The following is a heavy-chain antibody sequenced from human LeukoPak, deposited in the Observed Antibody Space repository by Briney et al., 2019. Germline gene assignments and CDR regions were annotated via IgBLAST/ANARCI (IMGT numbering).Heavy chain of an antibody. Sequence: SETPSLTCTVSGGSISSYYWSWIRQPAGKGLEWIGRIYTSGSTNYNPSLTSRVTMSVDTSKNQFSLKLGSVTAADTAVYYCARGDMYYDFWSGYYPSYFDYWGQGTLVTVSS. CDR2: IYTSGST. CDR3: ARGDMYYDFWSGYYPSYFDY. CDR1: GGSISSYY. J-gene: IGHJ4*02. V-gene: IGHV4-4*07. D-gene: IGHD3-3*01.